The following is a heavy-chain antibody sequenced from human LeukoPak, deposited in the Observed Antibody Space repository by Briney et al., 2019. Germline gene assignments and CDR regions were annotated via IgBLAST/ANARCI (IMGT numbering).Heavy chain of an antibody. Sequence: GGSLRLSCAASGFTFSSYPMHWVRQAPGKGLEWVALISYDGSNKYYADSVKGGFTISRDNSKNTLYLQMNSLRAEDTAVYYCARDRHFDLWGRGTLVTVSS. CDR2: ISYDGSNK. CDR3: ARDRHFDL. CDR1: GFTFSSYP. J-gene: IGHJ2*01. V-gene: IGHV3-30-3*01.